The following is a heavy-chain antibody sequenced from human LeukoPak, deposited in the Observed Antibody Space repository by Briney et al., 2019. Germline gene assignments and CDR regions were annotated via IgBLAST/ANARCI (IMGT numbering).Heavy chain of an antibody. CDR2: IYHSGST. V-gene: IGHV4-4*02. J-gene: IGHJ6*02. CDR1: GVSISSSNW. CDR3: ARGGSSWYYYYGMDV. D-gene: IGHD6-13*01. Sequence: SETLSLTCAVSGVSISSSNWWSWVRQPPGKGLEWIGEIYHSGSTNYNPSLKSRVTISVDKSKNQFSLKLSSVTAADTAVYYCARGGSSWYYYYGMDVWGQGTTVTVSS.